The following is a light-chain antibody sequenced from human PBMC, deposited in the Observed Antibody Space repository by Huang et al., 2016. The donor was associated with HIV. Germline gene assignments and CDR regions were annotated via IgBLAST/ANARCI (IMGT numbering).Light chain of an antibody. V-gene: IGKV3-15*01. CDR3: QQYNNWLRD. J-gene: IGKJ4*01. CDR1: QTVSRD. CDR2: GAS. Sequence: EIVMTQYPATLSLSPGERATLSCRASQTVSRDLAWYQQKPGQAPRLLIYGASNRATGVPARFSGSGSGTEFTLTISSLQSEDFAVYYCQQYNNWLRDFGGGTKVEIK.